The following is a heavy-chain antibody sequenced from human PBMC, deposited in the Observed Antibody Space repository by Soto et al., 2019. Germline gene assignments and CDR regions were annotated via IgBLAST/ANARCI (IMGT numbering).Heavy chain of an antibody. D-gene: IGHD5-18*01. CDR1: GGTFSSYT. CDR3: AAHGGDTAMPTDPFDY. Sequence: ASVKVSCKASGGTFSSYTISWVRQAPGQGLEWMGRIIPILGIANYAQKFQGRVTITADKSTSTAYMELSSLRSEDTAVYYCAAHGGDTAMPTDPFDYWGQGTLVTVSS. V-gene: IGHV1-69*02. CDR2: IIPILGIA. J-gene: IGHJ4*02.